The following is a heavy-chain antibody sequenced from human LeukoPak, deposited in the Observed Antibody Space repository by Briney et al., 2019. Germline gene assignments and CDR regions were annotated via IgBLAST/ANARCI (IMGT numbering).Heavy chain of an antibody. CDR1: GFTFSSYA. D-gene: IGHD1-14*01. Sequence: PGGSLRLSCAASGFTFSSYAMSWVRQAPGKGLEWVSAISGSGGSTYYADSVKGRFTISRDNSKNTLYLQMNGLRAEDTAVYYCASVGQPHNAPEDYFDYWGQGTLVTVSS. V-gene: IGHV3-23*01. J-gene: IGHJ4*02. CDR3: ASVGQPHNAPEDYFDY. CDR2: ISGSGGST.